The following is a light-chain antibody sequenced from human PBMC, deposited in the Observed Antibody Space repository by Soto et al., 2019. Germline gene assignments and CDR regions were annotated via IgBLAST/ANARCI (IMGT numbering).Light chain of an antibody. CDR2: GAT. Sequence: DIELTQSPGILSSSPGDRATLTWRASQRFSGIYLDWYQQKPDQAPRLLNYGATSRATGIPDRFSGSVSGTDFTLTISRLEPEDFAVYYCQQYGSSSWTFGQGTKVEIK. CDR1: QRFSGIY. V-gene: IGKV3-20*01. CDR3: QQYGSSSWT. J-gene: IGKJ1*01.